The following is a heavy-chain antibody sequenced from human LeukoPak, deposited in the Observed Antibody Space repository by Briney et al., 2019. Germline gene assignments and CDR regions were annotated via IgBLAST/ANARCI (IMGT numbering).Heavy chain of an antibody. D-gene: IGHD6-19*01. V-gene: IGHV4-61*02. CDR1: GGSISSSSYY. J-gene: IGHJ6*03. CDR2: IYTSGST. CDR3: ARGVSSGWYHYYYYYMDV. Sequence: SETLSLTCTVSGGSISSSSYYWSWIRQPAGKGLEWIGRIYTSGSTNYNPSLKSRVTMSVDTSKNQFSLKLSSVTAADTAVYYCARGVSSGWYHYYYYYMDVWGKGTTVTISS.